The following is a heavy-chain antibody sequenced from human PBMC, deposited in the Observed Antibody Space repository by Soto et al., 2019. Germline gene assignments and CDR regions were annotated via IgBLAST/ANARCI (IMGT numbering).Heavy chain of an antibody. CDR2: ISAYNGNT. D-gene: IGHD2-2*01. CDR1: GYTFTRYG. V-gene: IGHV1-18*01. J-gene: IGHJ6*03. Sequence: QVQLVQSGAEVKKPGASVKVSCKASGYTFTRYGISWVRQAPGQGLEWMGWISAYNGNTNYAQKLQGRVTMTPDTATSIDYIELRSLRSDDSAGYYCAGDVCTSSRPYYDYMVVWGKGTTVTVSS. CDR3: AGDVCTSSRPYYDYMVV.